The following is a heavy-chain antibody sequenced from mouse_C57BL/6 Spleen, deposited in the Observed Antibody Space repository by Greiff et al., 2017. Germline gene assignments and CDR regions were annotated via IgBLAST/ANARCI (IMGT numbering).Heavy chain of an antibody. CDR2: IWSGGST. J-gene: IGHJ4*01. CDR1: GFSLTSYG. Sequence: VHLVESGPGLVQPSQSLSITCTVSGFSLTSYGVHWVRQSPGKGLEWLGVIWSGGSTDYNAAFISRLSISKDNSKSQVFFKMNSLQADDTAIYYCARKDGYDDYYAMDYWGQGTSVTVSS. V-gene: IGHV2-2*01. D-gene: IGHD2-2*01. CDR3: ARKDGYDDYYAMDY.